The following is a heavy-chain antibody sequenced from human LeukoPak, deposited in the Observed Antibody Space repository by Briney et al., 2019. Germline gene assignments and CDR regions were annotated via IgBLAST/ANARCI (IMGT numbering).Heavy chain of an antibody. CDR3: AREVKDSSSPGVWFDP. CDR1: GGSFSDYY. V-gene: IGHV4-34*01. CDR2: INHSGST. J-gene: IGHJ5*02. D-gene: IGHD6-19*01. Sequence: SETLSLTCAVYGGSFSDYYWSWIRQPPGKGLEWIGEINHSGSTNYNPSLKSRVTISVDTSKNQFSLKLSSVTAADTAVYYCAREVKDSSSPGVWFDPWGQGTLVTVPA.